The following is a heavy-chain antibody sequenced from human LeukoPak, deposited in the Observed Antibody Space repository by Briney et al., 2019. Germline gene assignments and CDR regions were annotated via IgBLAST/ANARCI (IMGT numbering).Heavy chain of an antibody. V-gene: IGHV3-9*01. Sequence: GGSLRLSCAASGFTFDDYAMHWVRQAPGKGLEWVSGISWNSGSIGYADSVKGRFTISRDNAKNSLYLKMNSLRAEDTALYYCAKDMAAVAGPYDYWGQGTLVTVSS. D-gene: IGHD6-19*01. J-gene: IGHJ4*02. CDR2: ISWNSGSI. CDR1: GFTFDDYA. CDR3: AKDMAAVAGPYDY.